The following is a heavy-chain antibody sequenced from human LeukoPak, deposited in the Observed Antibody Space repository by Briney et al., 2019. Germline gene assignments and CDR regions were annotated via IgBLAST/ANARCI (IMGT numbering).Heavy chain of an antibody. CDR2: INPNSGGT. J-gene: IGHJ6*02. CDR1: GYTFTDYY. Sequence: ASVKVSCKASGYTFTDYYLQWVRQAPGQGLEWMGWINPNSGGTNSAQKFQGRVAMTRDTSVSTAYMELSRLRSDDTAVYYCARDHCTSSGCYEYYYYGLDVWGQGTTVTVSS. CDR3: ARDHCTSSGCYEYYYYGLDV. D-gene: IGHD2-2*01. V-gene: IGHV1-2*02.